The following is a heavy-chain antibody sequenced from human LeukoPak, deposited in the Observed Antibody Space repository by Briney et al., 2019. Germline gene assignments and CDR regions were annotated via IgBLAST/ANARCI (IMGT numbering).Heavy chain of an antibody. J-gene: IGHJ3*02. Sequence: SQTLSLTCAIYGDSVSSNSAAWNWIRQSPGKGLEWIGYIYYTATIDYNPSLKSRVSISVDTSKNQFSLKLSSVTAADTAVYYCARGGYYDSSGCFIYAIDIWGQGTTVTVSS. CDR3: ARGGYYDSSGCFIYAIDI. V-gene: IGHV4-61*01. CDR1: GDSVSSNSAA. D-gene: IGHD3-22*01. CDR2: IYYTATI.